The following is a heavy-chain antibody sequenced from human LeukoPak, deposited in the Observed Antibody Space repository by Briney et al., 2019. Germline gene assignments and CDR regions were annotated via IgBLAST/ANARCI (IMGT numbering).Heavy chain of an antibody. CDR3: VSFYETY. CDR2: INSDGSWT. D-gene: IGHD2/OR15-2a*01. V-gene: IGHV3-74*01. J-gene: IGHJ4*02. CDR1: GFTFSDYY. Sequence: PGGSLRLSCAASGFTFSDYYMSWIRQAPGKGLEWVSHINSDGSWTSYADSVKGRFTISKDNAKNTVYLQMNSLRAEDTAVYYCVSFYETYWGRGTLVTVSS.